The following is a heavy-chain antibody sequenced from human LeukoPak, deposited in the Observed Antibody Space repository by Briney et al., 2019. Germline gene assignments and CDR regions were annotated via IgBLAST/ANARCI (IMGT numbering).Heavy chain of an antibody. D-gene: IGHD3-10*01. J-gene: IGHJ4*02. V-gene: IGHV4-39*01. Sequence: SETLSLTCTVSGGSIRSSYYYWGWIRQPPGKGLEWIGSIYDSGSTYYNPSFKSRVTISVDTSKNQFSLKLNSVTAADTAVYYCARKENVYYYFDYWGQGTLVTVSS. CDR1: GGSIRSSYYY. CDR3: ARKENVYYYFDY. CDR2: IYDSGST.